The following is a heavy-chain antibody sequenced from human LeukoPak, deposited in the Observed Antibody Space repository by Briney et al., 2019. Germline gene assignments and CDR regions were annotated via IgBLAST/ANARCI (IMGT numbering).Heavy chain of an antibody. CDR2: IYYSGNT. CDR3: AGDSRVRGVLKAFDI. V-gene: IGHV4-31*03. D-gene: IGHD3-10*01. J-gene: IGHJ3*02. Sequence: SQTLSLTCIVSGGSIVSDGYYWTWIPQHPGKGLEWIGYIYYSGNTYYNPSLKSRVSISVDTSRNRFSLKLSSVTAADTAVYYCAGDSRVRGVLKAFDIWGQGTLVTVSS. CDR1: GGSIVSDGYY.